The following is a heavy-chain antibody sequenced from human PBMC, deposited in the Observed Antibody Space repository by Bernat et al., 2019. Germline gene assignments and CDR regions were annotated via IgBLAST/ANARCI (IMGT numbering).Heavy chain of an antibody. D-gene: IGHD2-15*01. V-gene: IGHV1-24*01. J-gene: IGHJ4*02. CDR2: FYPEDGET. Sequence: QVQLVQSGAEVKKPGASVNVSCKVSGYTLTELSMHWVRQAPGKGLEWMGGFYPEDGETIYAQKFQGRVTMTEDTSTDTAYMELSSLRSEDTAVYYCATDCSGGSCYPVGLYYWGQGTLVTVAS. CDR3: ATDCSGGSCYPVGLYY. CDR1: GYTLTELS.